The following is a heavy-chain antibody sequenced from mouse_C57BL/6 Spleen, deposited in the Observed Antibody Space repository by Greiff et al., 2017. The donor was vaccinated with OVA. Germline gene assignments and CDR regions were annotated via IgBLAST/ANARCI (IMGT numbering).Heavy chain of an antibody. CDR2: IYPGDGDT. CDR1: GYAFSSSW. CDR3: ASFTAQATFDD. V-gene: IGHV1-82*01. D-gene: IGHD3-2*02. J-gene: IGHJ2*01. Sequence: QVQLKESGPELVKPGASVKISCKASGYAFSSSWMNWVKQRPGKGLEWIGRIYPGDGDTNYTGKFKGKATLTADKSSSTSYMQRSSLTSEDSAVYFCASFTAQATFDDWGQGTTLTVSS.